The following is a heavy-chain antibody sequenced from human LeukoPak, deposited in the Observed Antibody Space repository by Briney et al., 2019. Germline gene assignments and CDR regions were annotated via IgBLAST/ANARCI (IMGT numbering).Heavy chain of an antibody. J-gene: IGHJ4*02. V-gene: IGHV4-31*03. CDR2: MYYSGST. CDR3: ARVGSTTADY. CDR1: GGSVSSGGYY. Sequence: SETLSLTCTVSGGSVSSGGYYWSWIRQHPGTGLEWIGYMYYSGSTYYNPSLKSRVTISVDTSKNQFSLKLSSVTAADTAVYYCARVGSTTADYWGQGTLVTVSS. D-gene: IGHD4-11*01.